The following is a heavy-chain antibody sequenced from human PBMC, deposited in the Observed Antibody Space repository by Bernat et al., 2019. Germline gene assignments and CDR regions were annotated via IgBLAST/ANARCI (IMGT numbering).Heavy chain of an antibody. CDR3: SRGITGTTPYFDY. J-gene: IGHJ4*02. CDR1: GFTFSGSA. Sequence: EVQLVESGGGLVQPGGSLKLSCAASGFTFSGSAMHWVRQASGKGLEWVGRIRSKAKSYATAYAASVKGRFTISRDDSKNTAYLQMNSLKTEDTAVYYCSRGITGTTPYFDYWGQGTLVTVSS. CDR2: IRSKAKSYAT. V-gene: IGHV3-73*02. D-gene: IGHD1-20*01.